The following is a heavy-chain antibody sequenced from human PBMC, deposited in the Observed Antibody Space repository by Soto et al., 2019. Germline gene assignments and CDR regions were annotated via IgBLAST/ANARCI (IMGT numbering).Heavy chain of an antibody. CDR1: GYSISSGYY. D-gene: IGHD4-17*01. V-gene: IGHV4-38-2*01. Sequence: LSLTCAVSGYSISSGYYWGWIRQPPGKGLEWIGSIYHSGSTYYNPSLKSRVTISVDTSKNQFSLKLSSVTAADTAVYYCARGRRVTTWGDVDYWGQGTLVTVSS. CDR2: IYHSGST. CDR3: ARGRRVTTWGDVDY. J-gene: IGHJ4*01.